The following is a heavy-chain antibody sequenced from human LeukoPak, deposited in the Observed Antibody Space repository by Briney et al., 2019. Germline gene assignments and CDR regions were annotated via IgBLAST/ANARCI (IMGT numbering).Heavy chain of an antibody. D-gene: IGHD3-10*01. CDR2: MRYDGSNK. Sequence: GGSLRLSCAASGFTFRRYTMNWVRQAPGKGLEWVAFMRYDGSNKNYADSVKGRFSISRDNSKNTLYLQMNSLTVEDTAVYYCAKDPSDVGSWYFDLWGRGTLVTVSS. CDR3: AKDPSDVGSWYFDL. CDR1: GFTFRRYT. J-gene: IGHJ2*01. V-gene: IGHV3-30*02.